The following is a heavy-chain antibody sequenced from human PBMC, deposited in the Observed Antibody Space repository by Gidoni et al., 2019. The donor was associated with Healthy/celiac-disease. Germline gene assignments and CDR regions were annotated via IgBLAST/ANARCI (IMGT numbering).Heavy chain of an antibody. V-gene: IGHV3-21*01. J-gene: IGHJ6*02. CDR2: ISSSSSYI. Sequence: EVQLVESGGGLVKPGGSLRLSCAASGFTFSSYSMNWVRQAPGKGLEWVSSISSSSSYIYYADSVKGRFTISRDNAKNSLYLQMNSLRAEDTAVYYCARRMGIAVAGTVYYYGMDVWGQGTTVTVSS. CDR1: GFTFSSYS. D-gene: IGHD6-19*01. CDR3: ARRMGIAVAGTVYYYGMDV.